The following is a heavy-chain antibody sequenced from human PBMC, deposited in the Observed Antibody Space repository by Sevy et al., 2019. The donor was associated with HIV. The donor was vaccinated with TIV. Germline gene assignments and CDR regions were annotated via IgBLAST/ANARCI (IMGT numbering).Heavy chain of an antibody. J-gene: IGHJ3*02. D-gene: IGHD3-10*01. CDR2: VYHDGNT. CDR1: GDSITASNW. Sequence: SQTLSLTCDVSGDSITASNWWIWVRQTPGKGLEWIGEVYHDGNTNYNPSLKSRISILVDKSKNQFSLSLTSVTDADTAVYYWARDLRGNAFDIWGQGTLVTVSS. CDR3: ARDLRGNAFDI. V-gene: IGHV4-4*02.